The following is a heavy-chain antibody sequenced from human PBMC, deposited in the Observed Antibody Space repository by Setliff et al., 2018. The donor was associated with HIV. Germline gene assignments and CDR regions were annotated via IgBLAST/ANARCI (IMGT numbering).Heavy chain of an antibody. V-gene: IGHV3-9*01. J-gene: IGHJ4*02. D-gene: IGHD3-10*01. CDR3: AKDMGAITVVRGIVILTGAIDC. Sequence: PGGSLRLSCTASGLTFNNAWMSWVRQAPGKGLEWVSGISWNSGSIGYADSVKGRFTISRDNAKNSLYLQMNSLRAEDTALYYCAKDMGAITVVRGIVILTGAIDCWGQGTLVTVSS. CDR1: GLTFNNAW. CDR2: ISWNSGSI.